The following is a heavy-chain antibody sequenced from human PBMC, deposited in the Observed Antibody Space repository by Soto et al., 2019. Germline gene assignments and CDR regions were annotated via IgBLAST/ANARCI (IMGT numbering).Heavy chain of an antibody. Sequence: GGSLILSCAASGYPFSDYYMSWVRKAPGKGLEWISYIGGSGGNTYYADSVKGRFTITRDNSKNTLYLQMNSLRAEDTAVYYCAKGFPTFDYWGQGTLVTVSS. CDR3: AKGFPTFDY. V-gene: IGHV3-23*01. J-gene: IGHJ4*02. CDR2: IGGSGGNT. CDR1: GYPFSDYY.